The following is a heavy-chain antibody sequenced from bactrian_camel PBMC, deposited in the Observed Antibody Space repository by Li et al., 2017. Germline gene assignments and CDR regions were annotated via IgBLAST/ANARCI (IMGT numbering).Heavy chain of an antibody. J-gene: IGHJ4*01. CDR3: AAGSWVAGSLDEHDYVH. Sequence: HVQLVESGGGSVEVGRPLRLSCAVSEDIYNVRCMGWFRQAPGKEREGVASIRPSTGVTAYADSVKGRFTISRGDTGNTLYLQMNSLKPEDTAMYYCAAGSWVAGSLDEHDYVHWGQGTQVTVS. D-gene: IGHD6*01. CDR1: EDIYNVRC. V-gene: IGHV3-2*01. CDR2: IRPSTGVT.